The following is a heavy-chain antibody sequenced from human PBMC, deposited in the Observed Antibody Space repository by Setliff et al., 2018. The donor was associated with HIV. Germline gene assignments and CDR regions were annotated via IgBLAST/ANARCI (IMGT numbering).Heavy chain of an antibody. D-gene: IGHD3-10*01. V-gene: IGHV1-2*04. CDR1: GYSFTDYY. J-gene: IGHJ3*02. CDR2: INPKSDGT. Sequence: ASVKVSCKASGYSFTDYYIHWVRQAPGQGLEWMGWINPKSDGTNYAQKFQGWITMTRDKSTSTAYMELSSLRSEDTAVFYCARAPSLVHDAFDIWGQGTMVTVSS. CDR3: ARAPSLVHDAFDI.